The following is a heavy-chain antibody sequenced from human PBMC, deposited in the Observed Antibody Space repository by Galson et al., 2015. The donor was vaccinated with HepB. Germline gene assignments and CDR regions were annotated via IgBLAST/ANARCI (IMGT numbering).Heavy chain of an antibody. J-gene: IGHJ5*02. V-gene: IGHV4-34*01. Sequence: SETLSLTCAVYGTTFRDYYWSWIRQPPGKGLEWIGEVNHTGGTKYNPSLKSRLTISVDPSKSQFSLKLNSVTAADTAVYYCARGQRVTVFGLINGSQSNWFDPWGQGTLVTVSS. CDR2: VNHTGGT. D-gene: IGHD3-3*01. CDR3: ARGQRVTVFGLINGSQSNWFDP. CDR1: GTTFRDYY.